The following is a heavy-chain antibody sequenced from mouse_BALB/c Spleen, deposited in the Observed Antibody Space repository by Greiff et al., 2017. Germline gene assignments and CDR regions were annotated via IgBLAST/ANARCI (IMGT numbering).Heavy chain of an antibody. CDR2: IYPGDGDT. CDR3: AREWDGAMDY. D-gene: IGHD4-1*01. V-gene: IGHV1-82*01. J-gene: IGHJ4*01. CDR1: GYAFSSSW. Sequence: QVQLQQSGPELVKPGASVKISCKASGYAFSSSWMNWVKQRPGQGLEWIGRIYPGDGDTNYNGKFKGKATLTADKSSSTAYMQLSSLTSVDSAVYFRAREWDGAMDYWGQGTSVTVSS.